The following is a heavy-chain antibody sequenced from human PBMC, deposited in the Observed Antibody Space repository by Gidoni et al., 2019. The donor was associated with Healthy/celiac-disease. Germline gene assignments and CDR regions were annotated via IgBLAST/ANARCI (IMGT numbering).Heavy chain of an antibody. V-gene: IGHV3-23*01. CDR1: RITFRSYA. D-gene: IGHD3-10*01. CDR3: AKDRFREIGDAFDI. Sequence: EVQRLESGGGLVQPGGSLRLSCAAHRITFRSYAMSWVRQAPGKGVEWGPAMSGSGGSTDYADAVKGRFTISRDNSKNTLYLQMNSLRAEDTAVYYCAKDRFREIGDAFDIWGQGTMVTVSS. J-gene: IGHJ3*02. CDR2: MSGSGGST.